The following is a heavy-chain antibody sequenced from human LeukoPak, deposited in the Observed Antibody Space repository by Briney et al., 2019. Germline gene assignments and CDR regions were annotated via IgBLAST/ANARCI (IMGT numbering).Heavy chain of an antibody. CDR2: MNQDGSEK. V-gene: IGHV3-7*01. Sequence: PGGSLRLSCAASGFTFSDSWMSWFGQAPGKGLEWVANMNQDGSEKDYVDSVKGRFTISRDNARNSLYLQMGSLRAEDTAVYYCATYTHWVAGDVWRQGTTVTVSS. CDR3: ATYTHWVAGDV. J-gene: IGHJ6*02. D-gene: IGHD3-16*01. CDR1: GFTFSDSW.